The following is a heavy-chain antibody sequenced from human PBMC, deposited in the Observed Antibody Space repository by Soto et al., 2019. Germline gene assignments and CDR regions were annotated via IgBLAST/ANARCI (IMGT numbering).Heavy chain of an antibody. D-gene: IGHD3-3*01. CDR1: GFTFSNAL. J-gene: IGHJ6*02. V-gene: IGHV5-51*01. CDR3: ARQIRQYDSWSNKYYYYGLDV. CDR2: IKSKSDGDSDT. Sequence: GGSLRLSCAASGFTFSNALMTWVRQAPGKGLEWVGRIKSKSDGDSDTRYSPSFQGQVTISADKSSSTAHLQWSSLKASDTAMYYCARQIRQYDSWSNKYYYYGLDVWGQGTTVTVSS.